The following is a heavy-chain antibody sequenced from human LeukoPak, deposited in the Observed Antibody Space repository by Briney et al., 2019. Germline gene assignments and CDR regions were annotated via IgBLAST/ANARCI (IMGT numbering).Heavy chain of an antibody. Sequence: SETLSLTCTVSGGSISTYYWSWIRQPPGKGLEWIGYIYDSGSTNYNPSLKRRVTISVDTSKNQFSLKLSSVTAADTAVYYCARYVATRQDNWFDPWGQGTLVTASS. CDR2: IYDSGST. D-gene: IGHD5-12*01. J-gene: IGHJ5*02. V-gene: IGHV4-59*01. CDR1: GGSISTYY. CDR3: ARYVATRQDNWFDP.